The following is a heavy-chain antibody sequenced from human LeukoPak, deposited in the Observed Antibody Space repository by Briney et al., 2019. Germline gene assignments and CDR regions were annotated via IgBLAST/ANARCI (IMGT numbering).Heavy chain of an antibody. Sequence: GGSLRLSCADSGFIFRSNSMNWVRQAPGKGLEWVSYISSGSSTIYYADSVKGRFTISRDDAKRSLYLRMNNLRAEDTAVYYCATSGYNNIDYWGQGTVVAVSS. CDR1: GFIFRSNS. D-gene: IGHD1-1*01. J-gene: IGHJ4*02. V-gene: IGHV3-48*04. CDR3: ATSGYNNIDY. CDR2: ISSGSSTI.